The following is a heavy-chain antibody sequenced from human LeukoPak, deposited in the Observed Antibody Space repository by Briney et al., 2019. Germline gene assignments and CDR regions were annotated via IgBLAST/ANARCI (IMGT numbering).Heavy chain of an antibody. D-gene: IGHD5-18*01. CDR1: GVSFSGYY. V-gene: IGHV4-34*01. J-gene: IGHJ6*02. CDR2: INHSGST. Sequence: PSETLSLTCAVYGVSFSGYYWSWIRQPPGKGLEWIGEINHSGSTNYNPSLKSRVTISVDTSKNQFSLKLSSVTAADTAVYYCARGRAGHSYGYHYYYGMDVWGQGTTVTVSS. CDR3: ARGRAGHSYGYHYYYGMDV.